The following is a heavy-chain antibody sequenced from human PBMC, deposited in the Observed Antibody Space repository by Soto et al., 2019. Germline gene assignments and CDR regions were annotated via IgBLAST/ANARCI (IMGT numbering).Heavy chain of an antibody. CDR3: ARDREYSTAWGVVGADY. V-gene: IGHV3-20*04. CDR1: GFTFDDYG. Sequence: EVHLVESGGRVVRPGASLRLSCEGSGFTFDDYGMSWVRQVPGKGLEWVASLNWHGGNTGYADSVKGRFTISRDNAKNSLYLQMNSLRAEDTALYYCARDREYSTAWGVVGADYWGQGTLVTVSS. J-gene: IGHJ4*02. D-gene: IGHD6-19*01. CDR2: LNWHGGNT.